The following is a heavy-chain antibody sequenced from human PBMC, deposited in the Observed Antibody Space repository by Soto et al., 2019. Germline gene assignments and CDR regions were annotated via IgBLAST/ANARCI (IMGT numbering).Heavy chain of an antibody. D-gene: IGHD2-15*01. V-gene: IGHV1-69*06. CDR2: IIPLLGTV. CDR3: ASTDCSSHSCSIRGHHYYYGMDV. J-gene: IGHJ6*02. Sequence: QVQLVQSGSEVKKPGSSVRVSCQGPGATFNNYAVSWVRQAPGQGLEWMGGIIPLLGTVDIAQKFQGRITLFADTSRTTVDIELRSLTSEDTALYYCASTDCSSHSCSIRGHHYYYGMDVWGQGTSVTVS. CDR1: GATFNNYA.